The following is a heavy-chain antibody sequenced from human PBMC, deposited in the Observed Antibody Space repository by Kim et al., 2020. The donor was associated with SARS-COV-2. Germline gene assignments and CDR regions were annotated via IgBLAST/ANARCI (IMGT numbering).Heavy chain of an antibody. Sequence: SVKVSCKASGGIFSSYAISWVRQAPGQGLEWMGGIIPIFGTANYAQKFQGRVTITADESTSTAYMELSSLRSEDTAVYYCARARQWSTHDAFDIWGQGTMVTVSS. J-gene: IGHJ3*02. D-gene: IGHD6-19*01. CDR2: IIPIFGTA. CDR3: ARARQWSTHDAFDI. CDR1: GGIFSSYA. V-gene: IGHV1-69*13.